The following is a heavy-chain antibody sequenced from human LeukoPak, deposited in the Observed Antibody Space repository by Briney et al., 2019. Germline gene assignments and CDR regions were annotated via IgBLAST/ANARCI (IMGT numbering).Heavy chain of an antibody. J-gene: IGHJ4*02. CDR3: ARERDYDSSGYYVFGY. V-gene: IGHV1-69*13. CDR2: IIPILGTS. CDR1: GGTFSNYA. Sequence: ASVKVSCKASGGTFSNYAISWVRQAPGQGLEWMGGIIPILGTSNYAQKFQDRLTITADESTSTAYLELSSLTSADTAVYYCARERDYDSSGYYVFGYWGQGTLVTVSS. D-gene: IGHD3-22*01.